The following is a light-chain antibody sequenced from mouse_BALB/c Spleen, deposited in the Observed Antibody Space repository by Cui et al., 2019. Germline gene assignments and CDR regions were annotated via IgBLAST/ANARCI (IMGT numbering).Light chain of an antibody. CDR3: QQWSGYPLT. J-gene: IGKJ5*01. CDR1: SSVSSSY. Sequence: ENVLTQSPAIMAASLGQKVTMTCSASSSVSSSYLHWYQQKSGASPKPLIHRTSNLASGVPARFSGSGSGTSHSLTISSVEAEDDATYYCQQWSGYPLTFGAGTKLELK. V-gene: IGKV4-58*01. CDR2: RTS.